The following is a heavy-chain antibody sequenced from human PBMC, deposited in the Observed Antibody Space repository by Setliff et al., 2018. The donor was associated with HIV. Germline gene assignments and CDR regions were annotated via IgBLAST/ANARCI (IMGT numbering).Heavy chain of an antibody. CDR1: GGSFNSYY. J-gene: IGHJ6*03. V-gene: IGHV4-34*01. Sequence: SETLSLTCAIYGGSFNSYYWTWIRQSPGKGLEWIGEINDSGTTNYNPSLKSRVTISRDTSKNQFSLHLSSVTAADMAVYYCARGRVDDSSGYYGVVDYYYYYYMDVWGKGTTVTVSS. CDR3: ARGRVDDSSGYYGVVDYYYYYYMDV. D-gene: IGHD3-22*01. CDR2: INDSGTT.